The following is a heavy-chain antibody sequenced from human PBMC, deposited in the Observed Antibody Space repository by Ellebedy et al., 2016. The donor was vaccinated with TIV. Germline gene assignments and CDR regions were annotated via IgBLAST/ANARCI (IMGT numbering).Heavy chain of an antibody. CDR2: INHSGST. CDR3: ARGGSEVDTAMVTAYNWFDP. D-gene: IGHD5-18*01. V-gene: IGHV4-34*01. CDR1: GGSFSGYY. Sequence: MPSETLSLTCAVYGGSFSGYYWSWIRQPPGKGLEWIGEINHSGSTNYNPSLKSRVTISVDTSKNQFSLKLSSVTAADTAVYYCARGGSEVDTAMVTAYNWFDPWGQGTLVTVSS. J-gene: IGHJ5*02.